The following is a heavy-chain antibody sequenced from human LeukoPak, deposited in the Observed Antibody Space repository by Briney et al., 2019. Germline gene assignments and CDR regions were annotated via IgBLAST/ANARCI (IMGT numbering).Heavy chain of an antibody. CDR1: GFTFDDYA. Sequence: PGRSLRLSCAASGFTFDDYAMHWVRQAPGKGLEWVSGISWNSGSIGYADSVKGRFTISRDNAKNSLYLQMNSLRAEDMALYYCAKDRGSTAATGLFDYWGQGTLVTVSS. CDR3: AKDRGSTAATGLFDY. J-gene: IGHJ4*02. D-gene: IGHD6-6*01. CDR2: ISWNSGSI. V-gene: IGHV3-9*03.